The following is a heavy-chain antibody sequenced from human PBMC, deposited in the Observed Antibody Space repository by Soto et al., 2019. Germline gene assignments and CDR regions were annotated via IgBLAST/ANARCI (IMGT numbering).Heavy chain of an antibody. CDR2: MTATGGSI. Sequence: GGSLRLSCAASGFTFNTYAMSWVRQAPGKGLEWVSVMTATGGSIYYAESVKGRFTISRDNYKNTLYLQMNSLRAEDTAVYYCARAPGAADYWGQGTLVTVSS. J-gene: IGHJ4*02. V-gene: IGHV3-23*01. CDR1: GFTFNTYA. D-gene: IGHD2-15*01. CDR3: ARAPGAADY.